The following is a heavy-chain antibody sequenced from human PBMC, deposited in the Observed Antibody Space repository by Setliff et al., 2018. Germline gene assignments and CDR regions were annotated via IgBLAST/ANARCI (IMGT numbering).Heavy chain of an antibody. D-gene: IGHD3-10*01. CDR1: GYTFTNYH. V-gene: IGHV1-46*01. Sequence: ASVKVSCKASGYTFTNYHMHWVRQAPGQGLEWMGVINCTGGSATYAQKFQGRVTMTRDTSTSTAYMELSSLRSEDRAIYYCARRQGASGTTLYYWGQGTLVTVSS. CDR3: ARRQGASGTTLYY. J-gene: IGHJ4*02. CDR2: INCTGGSA.